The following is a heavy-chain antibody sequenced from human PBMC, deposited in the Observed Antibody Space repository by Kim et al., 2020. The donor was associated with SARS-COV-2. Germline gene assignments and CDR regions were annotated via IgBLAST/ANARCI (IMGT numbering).Heavy chain of an antibody. J-gene: IGHJ4*02. V-gene: IGHV7-4-1*02. CDR3: ARSRGYSYGRVDY. Sequence: YAQGFTGRFVFSLDTSVSTAYLQISSLKAEDTAVYYCARSRGYSYGRVDYWGQGTLVTVSS. D-gene: IGHD5-18*01.